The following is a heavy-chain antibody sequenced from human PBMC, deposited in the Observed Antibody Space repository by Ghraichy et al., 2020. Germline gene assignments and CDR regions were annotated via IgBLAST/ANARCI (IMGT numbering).Heavy chain of an antibody. CDR1: GFSFSTYG. J-gene: IGHJ4*02. V-gene: IGHV3-48*02. CDR2: ISSDRGSI. Sequence: GESLRLSCAASGFSFSTYGMDWVRQAPGKGLEWLSYISSDRGSIYYADSVKGRFTISRDNAKSSLYLQMNSVRDEDTAVYFCVRDCLGNSRSCSLDYLDHWGPGTLVTVSS. D-gene: IGHD1-26*01. CDR3: VRDCLGNSRSCSLDYLDH.